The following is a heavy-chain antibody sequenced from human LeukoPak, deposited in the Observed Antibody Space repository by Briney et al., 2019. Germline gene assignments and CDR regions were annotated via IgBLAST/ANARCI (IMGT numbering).Heavy chain of an antibody. CDR3: AKRDASRGLGYYYMDV. V-gene: IGHV3-23*01. CDR1: GFTCSNYA. CDR2: MGGSGYTT. D-gene: IGHD3/OR15-3a*01. Sequence: PGGSLRLSYAAAGFTCSNYAMIWVRQAPGKGLEWSSTMGGSGYTTYSADSVRGRFTISRDNSKNAVYLQMNSLKADDTAVYYCAKRDASRGLGYYYMDVWAKGPRSPSP. J-gene: IGHJ6*03.